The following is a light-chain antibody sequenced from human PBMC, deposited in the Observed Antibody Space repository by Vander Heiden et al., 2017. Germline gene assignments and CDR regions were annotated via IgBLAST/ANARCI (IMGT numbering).Light chain of an antibody. CDR1: SSTIGSTY. CDR3: AAWDDSLSAGV. J-gene: IGLJ2*01. Sequence: QSGLTQPPSASVTPVQRVTISCSGSSSTIGSTYVCWYQQLPGPDPMLLIESNNRRPSGVPDRFSCSKSGTSAYRDLTVLRSEDEAEDDCAAWDDSLSAGVFGGGTKLTVL. CDR2: SNN. V-gene: IGLV1-47*02.